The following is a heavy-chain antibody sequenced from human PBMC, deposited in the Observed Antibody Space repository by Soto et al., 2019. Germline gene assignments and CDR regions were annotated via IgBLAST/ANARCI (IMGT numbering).Heavy chain of an antibody. CDR1: AFSFSTSG. D-gene: IGHD1-26*01. CDR2: IWDDGGNK. CDR3: AISSGSYFAAFYDT. J-gene: IGHJ5*02. V-gene: IGHV3-33*01. Sequence: QAQLQESGGGVVQPGTSLRLSCAASAFSFSTSGMHWVRQAPGKGLEWVAAIWDDGGNKYYADSVRGRFTISRDNSNNMLLLQMNCLIAEDTALYYCAISSGSYFAAFYDTRGQGNLVSVS.